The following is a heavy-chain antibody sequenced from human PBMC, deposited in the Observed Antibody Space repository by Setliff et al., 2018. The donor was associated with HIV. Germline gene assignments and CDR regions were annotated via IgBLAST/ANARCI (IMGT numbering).Heavy chain of an antibody. CDR2: IFYRGTT. V-gene: IGHV4-39*01. CDR1: GGSISSSTYY. CDR3: ARLSPLRAFDI. J-gene: IGHJ3*02. Sequence: PSETLSLTCTASGGSISSSTYYWGWIRQPPGKGLEWIGSIFYRGTTYDNSSLKSRLTMSVDTSKNQFSLRLTFLTAADTAVYYCARLSPLRAFDIWGQGTMVTVSS.